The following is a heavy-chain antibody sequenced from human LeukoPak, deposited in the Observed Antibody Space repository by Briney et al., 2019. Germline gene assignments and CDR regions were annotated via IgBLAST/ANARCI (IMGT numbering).Heavy chain of an antibody. CDR2: ISYSGDTI. V-gene: IGHV3-11*01. J-gene: IGHJ4*02. CDR1: EFTFSDYY. D-gene: IGHD6-13*01. CDR3: ARLGITTAAGSNDY. Sequence: GGSLRLSCAASEFTFSDYYMSWIRQAPGKGLEWVSYISYSGDTIYYADSVKGRFTVSRDNAKNSLYLQMNSLRAEDTAVYYCARLGITTAAGSNDYWGQGTLVTVSS.